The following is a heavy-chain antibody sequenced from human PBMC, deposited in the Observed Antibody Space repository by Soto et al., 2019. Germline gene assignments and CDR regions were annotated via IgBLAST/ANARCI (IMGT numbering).Heavy chain of an antibody. J-gene: IGHJ5*02. Sequence: QVQLQESGPGLVKPSETLSLTCTVSGGSIGSYYWNWIRQSPGKGLEWIGYIYYESANYNPSLSSRLXIXAXTXXNQISLSLSSVTAADTAVYYCARGYYDTTGYSLDPWGQGTLVTVSS. V-gene: IGHV4-59*01. CDR2: IYYESA. D-gene: IGHD3-22*01. CDR1: GGSIGSYY. CDR3: ARGYYDTTGYSLDP.